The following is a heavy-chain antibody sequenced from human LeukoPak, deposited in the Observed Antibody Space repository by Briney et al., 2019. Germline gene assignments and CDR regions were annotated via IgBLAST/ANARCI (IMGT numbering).Heavy chain of an antibody. D-gene: IGHD3-9*01. J-gene: IGHJ4*02. Sequence: SETLSLTCAVYGGSFSGYYWSWIRQPPGKGLEWIGEINHSGSTDYNPSLKSRVTISVDTSKNQFSLKLSSVTAADTAVYYCARGLKTVLRYFDWLHNWAFDYWGQGTLVTVSS. CDR2: INHSGST. CDR1: GGSFSGYY. CDR3: ARGLKTVLRYFDWLHNWAFDY. V-gene: IGHV4-34*01.